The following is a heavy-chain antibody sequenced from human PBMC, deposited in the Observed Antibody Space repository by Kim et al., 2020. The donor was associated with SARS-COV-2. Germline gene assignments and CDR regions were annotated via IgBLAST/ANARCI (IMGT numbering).Heavy chain of an antibody. CDR3: SRGPYCDITTCPGDDAFD. D-gene: IGHD2-2*01. CDR2: IGTAADA. CDR1: GFPFSKYA. J-gene: IGHJ3*02. V-gene: IGHV3-13*01. Sequence: GGSLRLSCTASGFPFSKYAMHWVRQATGKGLEWVSTIGTAADAIYSGSVPGRCTISRENAKHSLYLQIISLSAGDTAAFYYSRGPYCDITTCPGDDAFD.